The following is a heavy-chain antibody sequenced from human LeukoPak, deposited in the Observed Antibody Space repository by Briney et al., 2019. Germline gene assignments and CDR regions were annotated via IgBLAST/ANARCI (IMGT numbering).Heavy chain of an antibody. CDR3: ARGPPIAAAGTPRYYYYYMDV. CDR2: IIPIFGTA. J-gene: IGHJ6*03. V-gene: IGHV1-69*05. Sequence: SVKVSCKASGGTFSSYAIGWVRQAPGQGLEWMGGIIPIFGTANYAQKFQGRVTITTDESTSTAYMELSSLRSEDTAVYYCARGPPIAAAGTPRYYYYYMDVWGKGTTVTVSS. CDR1: GGTFSSYA. D-gene: IGHD6-13*01.